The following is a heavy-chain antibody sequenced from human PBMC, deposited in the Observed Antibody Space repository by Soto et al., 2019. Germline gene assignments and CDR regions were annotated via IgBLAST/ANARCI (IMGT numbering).Heavy chain of an antibody. CDR3: AKGPLYGGTTYFDL. J-gene: IGHJ2*01. V-gene: IGHV3-30*18. CDR2: ISYDGSNK. D-gene: IGHD1-1*01. CDR1: GFTFSSYG. Sequence: PGGSLRLSCAASGFTFSSYGMHWVRQAPGKGLEWVAVISYDGSNKYYADSVKCRFTISRDNSKNTLYLQMNSLRAEDTAVYYCAKGPLYGGTTYFDLWGRGTLVTVSS.